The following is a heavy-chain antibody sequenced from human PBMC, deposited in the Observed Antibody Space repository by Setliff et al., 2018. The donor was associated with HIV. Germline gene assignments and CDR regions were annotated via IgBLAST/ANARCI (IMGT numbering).Heavy chain of an antibody. V-gene: IGHV4-34*01. CDR1: GGSLSSSY. Sequence: PSETLSLTCTVSGGSLSSSYWTWIRQAPGKGLEWIGEINHSDTANYNPSLKSRVTMSLDRSKRQFSLKLTSLTAADTAVYYCAGLSDFLDYWGLGNLVTVSS. CDR3: AGLSDFLDY. CDR2: INHSDTA. J-gene: IGHJ4*02. D-gene: IGHD2-21*01.